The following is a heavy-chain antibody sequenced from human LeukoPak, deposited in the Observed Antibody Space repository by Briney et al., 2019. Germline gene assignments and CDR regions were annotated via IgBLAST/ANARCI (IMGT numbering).Heavy chain of an antibody. D-gene: IGHD6-13*01. V-gene: IGHV4-30-4*01. CDR1: GGSISSGDYS. Sequence: PSETLSLTCTVSGGSISSGDYSWSWIRQPPGKGLEWIGYIYYSGSTYYHPSLKSRVTISVDTSKNQFSLKLSSVTAADTAVYYCASKYSSSWYGWFDPWGQGTLVTVSS. CDR3: ASKYSSSWYGWFDP. J-gene: IGHJ5*02. CDR2: IYYSGST.